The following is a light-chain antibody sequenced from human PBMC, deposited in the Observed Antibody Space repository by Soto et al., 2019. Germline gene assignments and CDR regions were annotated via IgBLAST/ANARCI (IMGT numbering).Light chain of an antibody. J-gene: IGLJ1*01. CDR1: SSEIGSYNL. Sequence: QSALTQPASASGSPGQSITISCTGISSEIGSYNLVSWYQQHPGKAPKLMIYEVSKRPSGVSNRFSGSKSGNTASLTISGLQAVDESDYYCSSYTSSSTLGVFGTGTKVTVL. CDR3: SSYTSSSTLGV. V-gene: IGLV2-14*02. CDR2: EVS.